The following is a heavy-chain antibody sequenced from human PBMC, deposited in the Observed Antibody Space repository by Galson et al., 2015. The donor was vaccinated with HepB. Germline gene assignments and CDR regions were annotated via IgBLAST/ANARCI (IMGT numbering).Heavy chain of an antibody. CDR1: GFSFSNSA. V-gene: IGHV3-23*01. Sequence: SLRLSCAVSGFSFSNSAMTWVRQAPGRGLEWISGISISGRHTYYADSMKGRFTISRDNSKNTVFLQMNSLRAEDTAVYYCAKEEVPNDYWGQGTLVTVSS. J-gene: IGHJ4*02. CDR2: ISISGRHT. CDR3: AKEEVPNDY. D-gene: IGHD4/OR15-4a*01.